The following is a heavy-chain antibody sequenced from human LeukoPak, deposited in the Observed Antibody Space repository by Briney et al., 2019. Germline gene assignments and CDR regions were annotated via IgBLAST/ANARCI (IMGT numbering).Heavy chain of an antibody. CDR2: INPKSGGR. Sequence: ASVKVSCEASGYTFTHYYIHWVRQAPGQGLEWMGWINPKSGGRNSAQKFQGRVTMTRDTSISTLYMELNWLISDDTAIYYCARADRVDGGPYLIDPWGQGTLVTVSS. J-gene: IGHJ5*02. D-gene: IGHD2-21*01. V-gene: IGHV1-2*02. CDR3: ARADRVDGGPYLIDP. CDR1: GYTFTHYY.